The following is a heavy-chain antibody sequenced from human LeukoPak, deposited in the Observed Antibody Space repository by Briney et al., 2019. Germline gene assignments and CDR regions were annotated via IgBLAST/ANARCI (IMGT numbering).Heavy chain of an antibody. J-gene: IGHJ4*02. CDR2: IYTSGST. CDR3: ASSSGTHFDY. Sequence: SQTLSLTCTVSGGSISSGSYYWSWIRQPAGKGLEWIGRIYTSGSTNYNPSLKSRVTISVDTSKNQFSLKLSSVTAADTAVYYCASSSGTHFDYWGQGTLVTVSS. D-gene: IGHD3-3*01. CDR1: GGSISSGSYY. V-gene: IGHV4-61*02.